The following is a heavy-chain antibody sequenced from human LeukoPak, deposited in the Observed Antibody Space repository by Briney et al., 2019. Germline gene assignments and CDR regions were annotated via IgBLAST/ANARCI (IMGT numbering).Heavy chain of an antibody. CDR1: GGSISRSAYY. D-gene: IGHD1-26*01. CDR2: IYYSGST. J-gene: IGHJ4*02. Sequence: SSETLSLTCTVSGGSISRSAYYWGWVRQPPGKGLEWIGTIYYSGSTYYNPSLKSRVTISVDTSKNQFSLRLSSVTAADTAVYYCARQVYSGTHYFDYWGQGTLVTVSS. CDR3: ARQVYSGTHYFDY. V-gene: IGHV4-39*01.